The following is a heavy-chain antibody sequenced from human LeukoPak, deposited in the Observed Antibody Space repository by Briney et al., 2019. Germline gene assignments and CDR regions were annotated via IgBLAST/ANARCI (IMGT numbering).Heavy chain of an antibody. Sequence: PGGSLRLSCAASGFSFSTYWMTWVRQAPGKVLEWVANIKQDGSEKYYVDSVKGRFTISKDNAMNSLYLQMNSLRAEDTAVYYCARPAGWGSLDYWGQGTLVTVSS. CDR3: ARPAGWGSLDY. CDR2: IKQDGSEK. V-gene: IGHV3-7*01. D-gene: IGHD7-27*01. CDR1: GFSFSTYW. J-gene: IGHJ4*02.